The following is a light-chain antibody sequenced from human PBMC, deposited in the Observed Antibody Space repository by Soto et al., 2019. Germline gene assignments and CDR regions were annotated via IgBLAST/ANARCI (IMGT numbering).Light chain of an antibody. CDR1: QSVSSSY. CDR3: QQYGSSPQT. V-gene: IGKV3-20*01. J-gene: IGKJ1*01. Sequence: EIVLTQSPGTLSLSPGERATLSCRAIQSVSSSYLAWYQQRPGQAPRLLIYGASSRATGIPDRFSGSGSGTDFTLTISRLEPEEFAVYYCQQYGSSPQTFGQGTKVDSK. CDR2: GAS.